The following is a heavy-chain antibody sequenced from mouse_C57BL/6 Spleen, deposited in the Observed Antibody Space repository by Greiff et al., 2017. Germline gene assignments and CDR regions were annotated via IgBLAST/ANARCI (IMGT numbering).Heavy chain of an antibody. J-gene: IGHJ4*01. CDR1: GYTFTDYN. CDR3: ARLMITTRGYYYAMDY. Sequence: EVQLQQSGPELVKPGASVKIPCKASGYTFTDYNMDWVKQSHGKSLEWIGDINPNNGGTNYNQKFKGKATLTVDKSSSTAYMELRSLTSEDTAVYYCARLMITTRGYYYAMDYWGQGTSVTVSS. D-gene: IGHD2-4*01. CDR2: INPNNGGT. V-gene: IGHV1-18*01.